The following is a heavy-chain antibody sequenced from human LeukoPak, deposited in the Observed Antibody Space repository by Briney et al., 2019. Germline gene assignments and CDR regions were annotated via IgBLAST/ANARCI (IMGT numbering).Heavy chain of an antibody. CDR2: IYYCGSP. J-gene: IGHJ4*02. V-gene: IGHV4-39*01. Sequence: SETLSLTCTVSGGSISSSSYYWRWIRQPPGKGLEGIGSIYYCGSPYYNASLEGRVTISVDTSKNLFSLKLSSVTAADTALYYCARGYYEILTGEEGFDYWGQGTPVTVSS. D-gene: IGHD3-9*01. CDR1: GGSISSSSYY. CDR3: ARGYYEILTGEEGFDY.